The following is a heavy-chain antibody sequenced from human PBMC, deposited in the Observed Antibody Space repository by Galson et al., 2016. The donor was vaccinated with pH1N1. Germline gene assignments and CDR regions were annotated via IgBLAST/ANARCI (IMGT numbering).Heavy chain of an antibody. CDR3: AKDQSVFDLPIDY. J-gene: IGHJ4*02. CDR2: ISYDGSDK. CDR1: GFRFSSYG. Sequence: SLRLSCAASGFRFSSYGMHWVRQAPDKGLEWVAGISYDGSDKFYADSVKGRFTISRDNSKNTLYLLMDSLRSDDTAVYYCAKDQSVFDLPIDYWGQGTLVSVSS. V-gene: IGHV3-30*18. D-gene: IGHD3-9*01.